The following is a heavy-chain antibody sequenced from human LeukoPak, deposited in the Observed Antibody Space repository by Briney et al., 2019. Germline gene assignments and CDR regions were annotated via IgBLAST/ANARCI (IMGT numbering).Heavy chain of an antibody. CDR2: IRYDGSNK. D-gene: IGHD3-10*01. CDR1: GFTFSSYG. V-gene: IGHV3-30*02. CDR3: AKDLDYYGSGSYMDY. Sequence: GGSLRLSCAASGFTFSSYGMHWVRQAPGKGLEWVAFIRYDGSNKYYADFVKGRFTISRDNSKNTLYLQMNSLRAEDTAVYYCAKDLDYYGSGSYMDYWGQGTLVTVSS. J-gene: IGHJ4*02.